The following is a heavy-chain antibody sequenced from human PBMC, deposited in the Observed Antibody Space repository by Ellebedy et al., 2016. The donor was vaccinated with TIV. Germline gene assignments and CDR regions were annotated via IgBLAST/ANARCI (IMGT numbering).Heavy chain of an antibody. J-gene: IGHJ4*02. Sequence: SLKISCAASGFTFDDYAMHWVRHAPGKGLEWVSSIRCNSGSIDYADSVKGRFTISRDNAKNSLHLQMNSLKTEDTAFYYCAKDLDACQDHIDHWGQGTLVTVSS. CDR3: AKDLDACQDHIDH. CDR2: IRCNSGSI. V-gene: IGHV3-9*01. CDR1: GFTFDDYA. D-gene: IGHD1-14*01.